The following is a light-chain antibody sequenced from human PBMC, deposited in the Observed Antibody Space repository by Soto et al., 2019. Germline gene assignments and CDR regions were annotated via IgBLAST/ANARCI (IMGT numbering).Light chain of an antibody. V-gene: IGKV3-11*01. CDR1: QSVSSY. Sequence: EIVLTQSPATLSLSPWERATLSCRASQSVSSYLAWYQQKPGQAPRLLIYDASNRATGIPARFSGSGSGTDFTLTISSLEPEDFAVYYCQQRYNWPPITFGQGTRLEIK. CDR3: QQRYNWPPIT. J-gene: IGKJ5*01. CDR2: DAS.